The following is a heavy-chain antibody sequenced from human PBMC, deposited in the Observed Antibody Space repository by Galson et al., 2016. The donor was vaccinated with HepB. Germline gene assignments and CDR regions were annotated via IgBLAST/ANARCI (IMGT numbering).Heavy chain of an antibody. CDR2: INTAKGDT. CDR1: GYTFTAYA. Sequence: SVKVSCKASGYTFTAYAIHWVRQAPGQRLEWMAWINTAKGDTRYSQKLQGRVTLTRDTSATTASMGLSSLRSEDTAVYYCARRLVGSYGNAFDIWGQGTLVTVSS. V-gene: IGHV1-3*04. D-gene: IGHD2-8*02. CDR3: ARRLVGSYGNAFDI. J-gene: IGHJ3*02.